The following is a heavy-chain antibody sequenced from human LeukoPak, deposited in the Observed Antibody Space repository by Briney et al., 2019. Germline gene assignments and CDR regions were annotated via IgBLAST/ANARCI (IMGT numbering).Heavy chain of an antibody. Sequence: PSETLSLTCTVSGGSISSYYWSWIRQPPGKGLEWIGYIYYSGSTNYNPSLKSRVTISVDTSKNQFSLKLSSVTAADTAVYYCARRNPGYCTNGVCLNGEFDYWGQGTLVTVSS. CDR1: GGSISSYY. CDR3: ARRNPGYCTNGVCLNGEFDY. CDR2: IYYSGST. V-gene: IGHV4-59*08. D-gene: IGHD2-8*01. J-gene: IGHJ4*02.